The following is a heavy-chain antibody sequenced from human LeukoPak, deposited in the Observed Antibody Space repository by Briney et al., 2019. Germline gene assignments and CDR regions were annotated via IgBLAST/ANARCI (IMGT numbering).Heavy chain of an antibody. CDR2: ISSSSSYI. J-gene: IGHJ4*02. D-gene: IGHD1-26*01. CDR3: ARGGVGATPFDY. V-gene: IGHV3-21*01. Sequence: GGSLRLSCAASGFTFSRYNMNWVRQAPGKGLEWVSSISSSSSYIYYADSVKGRFTISRDNAKNSLYLQMNSLRAEDTAVYYCARGGVGATPFDYWGQGTLVTVSS. CDR1: GFTFSRYN.